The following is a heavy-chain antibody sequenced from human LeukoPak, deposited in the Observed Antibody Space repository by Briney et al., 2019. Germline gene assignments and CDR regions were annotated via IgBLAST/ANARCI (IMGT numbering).Heavy chain of an antibody. Sequence: GESLKISCXGSGYRLNIYWIGWVRQMPGKGLEWMGMIYPDDSDTRYSPSFQGHVTISADKSSSTAYLQWTNLKASDTAIYYCARHIGLTTRYFDYWGQGTLVTVSS. CDR3: ARHIGLTTRYFDY. CDR1: GYRLNIYW. V-gene: IGHV5-51*01. D-gene: IGHD4/OR15-4a*01. J-gene: IGHJ4*02. CDR2: IYPDDSDT.